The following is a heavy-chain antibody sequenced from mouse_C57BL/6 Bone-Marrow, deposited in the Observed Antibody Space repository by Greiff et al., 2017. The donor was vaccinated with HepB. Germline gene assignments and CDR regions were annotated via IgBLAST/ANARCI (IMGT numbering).Heavy chain of an antibody. Sequence: VKLVESGAELARPGASVKLSCKASGYTFTSYGISWVKQRTGQGLEWIGEIYPRSGNTYYNEKFKGKATLTADKSSSTAYMELRSLTSEDSAVYFCARGTKLGRGFAYWGQGTLVTVSA. J-gene: IGHJ3*01. CDR2: IYPRSGNT. CDR3: ARGTKLGRGFAY. CDR1: GYTFTSYG. D-gene: IGHD4-1*01. V-gene: IGHV1-81*01.